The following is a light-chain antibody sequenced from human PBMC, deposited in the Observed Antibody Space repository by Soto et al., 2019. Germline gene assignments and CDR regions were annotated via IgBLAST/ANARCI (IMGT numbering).Light chain of an antibody. CDR1: QSISSY. CDR2: DAS. Sequence: DIEMTQSPSTLSASAGDRVTITCRASQSISSYLNWYQQKPGKAPKLLIYDASNLETGVPSRFSGSRSGTNFTLTISSLQPEDIATYYCQQHDNLPLTFGGGTKVDIK. J-gene: IGKJ4*01. CDR3: QQHDNLPLT. V-gene: IGKV1-33*01.